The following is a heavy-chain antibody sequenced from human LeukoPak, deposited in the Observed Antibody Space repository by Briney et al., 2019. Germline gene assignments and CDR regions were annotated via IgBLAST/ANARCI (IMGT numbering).Heavy chain of an antibody. CDR1: GFTFSSYA. V-gene: IGHV3-23*01. J-gene: IGHJ2*01. CDR2: ISGSGGST. CDR3: AKDREYSYDYVAYYFDL. D-gene: IGHD5-12*01. Sequence: PGGSLRLSCAASGFTFSSYAMTWVRQAPGKGLEWVSCISGSGGSTYYANSVKGRFTISRDNSKNTLYLQMNSLRAEDTAVYYCAKDREYSYDYVAYYFDLWGRGTLVTVSS.